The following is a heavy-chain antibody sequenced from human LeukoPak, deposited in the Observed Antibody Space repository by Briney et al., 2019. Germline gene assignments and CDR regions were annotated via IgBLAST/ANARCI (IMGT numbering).Heavy chain of an antibody. J-gene: IGHJ6*02. CDR2: MNPNSGNT. V-gene: IGHV1-8*01. CDR3: ARGVVRRVTYYYYYGMDV. D-gene: IGHD3-10*01. Sequence: ASVKVSCKASGYTFTSYDINWVRQATGQGIEWMGWMNPNSGNTGYAQKFQGRVTMTRNTSISTAYMELSSLRSEDTAVYYCARGVVRRVTYYYYYGMDVWGQGTTVTVSS. CDR1: GYTFTSYD.